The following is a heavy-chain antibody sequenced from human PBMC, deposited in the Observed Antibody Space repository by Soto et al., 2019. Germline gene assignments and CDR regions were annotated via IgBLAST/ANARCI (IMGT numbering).Heavy chain of an antibody. CDR3: ARAEGGYSYGRYYYYAMDV. D-gene: IGHD5-18*01. V-gene: IGHV1-69*12. Sequence: QVQLVQSGAEVKKPGSSVKVSCKASGGTFISDVISWVRQAPGQGLEWMGGIIPIFTTPTYAQKFQGRVTITVDESTSTAYMEVTSLRSEDTAVYFCARAEGGYSYGRYYYYAMDVWGQGTTVTVSS. J-gene: IGHJ6*02. CDR2: IIPIFTTP. CDR1: GGTFISDV.